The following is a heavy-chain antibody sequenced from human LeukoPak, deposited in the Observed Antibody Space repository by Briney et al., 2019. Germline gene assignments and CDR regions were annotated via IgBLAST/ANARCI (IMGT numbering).Heavy chain of an antibody. Sequence: SETLSLTCTVSGGSISSGVYYWSWIRQPPGKGLEWIGYIYYSGSANYNPSLKSRVTISVDTSKNQFSLKLSSVTAADTAVYYCARNSCSGGSCYENRGYFDYWGQGTLVTVSS. CDR1: GGSISSGVYY. J-gene: IGHJ4*02. CDR2: IYYSGSA. V-gene: IGHV4-61*08. D-gene: IGHD2-15*01. CDR3: ARNSCSGGSCYENRGYFDY.